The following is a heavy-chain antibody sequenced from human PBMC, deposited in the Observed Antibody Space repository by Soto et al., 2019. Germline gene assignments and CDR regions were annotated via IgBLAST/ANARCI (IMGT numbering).Heavy chain of an antibody. D-gene: IGHD3-3*01. CDR2: MNPNSGNT. Sequence: ASVKVSCKASGYTFTSYDINWVRQATGQGLEWMGWMNPNSGNTGYAQKFQGRVTMTRNTSISTAYMELSSLRSEDTAVYYCARGITIFGVVPGWAQGTQVTVSS. J-gene: IGHJ4*02. CDR3: ARGITIFGVVPG. CDR1: GYTFTSYD. V-gene: IGHV1-8*01.